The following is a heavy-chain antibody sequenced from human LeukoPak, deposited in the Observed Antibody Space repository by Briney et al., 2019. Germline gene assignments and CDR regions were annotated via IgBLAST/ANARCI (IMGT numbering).Heavy chain of an antibody. D-gene: IGHD2-21*02. Sequence: GGSLRLSCAASGFTFSSYAMSWVRQAPGKGLEWVSAISGSGGSTYYADSVKGRFTISRDNSKNTLYLQMNSLRAEDTAVYYCAKIIVVVTASPGAFDIWGQGTMVTVSS. V-gene: IGHV3-23*01. CDR1: GFTFSSYA. CDR3: AKIIVVVTASPGAFDI. CDR2: ISGSGGST. J-gene: IGHJ3*02.